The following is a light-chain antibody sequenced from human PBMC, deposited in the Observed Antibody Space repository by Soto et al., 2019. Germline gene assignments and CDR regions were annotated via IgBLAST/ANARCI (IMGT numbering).Light chain of an antibody. CDR2: EVN. CDR1: SSDVGGYNY. Sequence: QSVLTQPASASGSPGQSVAISCTGTSSDVGGYNYVSWYQQHPGKAPKLMIYEVNKRPSGVPDRFSGSKSGNTASLPVSGLPAEDEADYYCSSYAGSSNVFGTGTKGT. J-gene: IGLJ1*01. V-gene: IGLV2-8*01. CDR3: SSYAGSSNV.